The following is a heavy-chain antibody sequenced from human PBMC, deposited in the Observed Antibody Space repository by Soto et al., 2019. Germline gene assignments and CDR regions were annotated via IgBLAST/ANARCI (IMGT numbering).Heavy chain of an antibody. V-gene: IGHV4-38-2*02. CDR3: ARVGPYCGGDCYSPPP. CDR1: GYSIRNGYY. CDR2: IYHSWST. Sequence: PSETLSLTCTVSGYSIRNGYYWGWIRQPPGKGLEWIGTIYHSWSTYYNPSLTSRVTISVDASENHFSLKLSSVTAADTAVYYCARVGPYCGGDCYSPPPWGQGTLVTVS. D-gene: IGHD2-21*02. J-gene: IGHJ5*02.